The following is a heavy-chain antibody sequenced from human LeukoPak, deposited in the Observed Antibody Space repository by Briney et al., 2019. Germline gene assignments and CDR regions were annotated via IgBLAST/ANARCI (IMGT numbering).Heavy chain of an antibody. D-gene: IGHD5-18*01. CDR1: GGTFSSYA. Sequence: SVKVSCKASGGTFSSYAISWVRQAPGQGLEWMGGIIPIFGTANYAQKFQGRVTITADESTSTAYMELSSLRSEDTAVYYCARVGTGYSCGLLDWFDPWGQGTLVTVSS. CDR2: IIPIFGTA. J-gene: IGHJ5*02. CDR3: ARVGTGYSCGLLDWFDP. V-gene: IGHV1-69*13.